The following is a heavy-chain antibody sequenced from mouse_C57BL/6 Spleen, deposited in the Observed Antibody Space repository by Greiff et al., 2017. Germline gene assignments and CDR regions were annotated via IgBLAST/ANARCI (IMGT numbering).Heavy chain of an antibody. Sequence: QVQLQQSGAELVRPGASVTLSCKASGYTFTDYEMHWVKQTPVHGLEWIGAIDPETGGTAYNQKFKGKAILTADKSSSTAYMELRSLTSEDSAVSYCTRDHYSNYVDYAMDYWGQGTSVTVSS. D-gene: IGHD2-5*01. CDR3: TRDHYSNYVDYAMDY. J-gene: IGHJ4*01. CDR2: IDPETGGT. V-gene: IGHV1-15*01. CDR1: GYTFTDYE.